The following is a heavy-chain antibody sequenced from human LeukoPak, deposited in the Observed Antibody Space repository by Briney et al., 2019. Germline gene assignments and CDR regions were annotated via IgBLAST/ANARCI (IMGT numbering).Heavy chain of an antibody. Sequence: SGRSLRLSCAASGFTVRNDYISWVRQAPGKGLEWVSFIFGSKRKFYADLVRGIFTINRDNFKNPLYLQMSGLKAEDTAVYYCARDENYYDSSGYCPVFDYWGQGTLVTVSS. J-gene: IGHJ4*02. CDR1: GFTVRNDY. CDR2: IFGSKRK. CDR3: ARDENYYDSSGYCPVFDY. D-gene: IGHD3-22*01. V-gene: IGHV3-66*01.